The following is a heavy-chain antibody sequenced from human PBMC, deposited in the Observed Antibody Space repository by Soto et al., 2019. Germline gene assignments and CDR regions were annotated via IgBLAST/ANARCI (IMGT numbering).Heavy chain of an antibody. J-gene: IGHJ4*02. CDR3: ARVRPQFDWLLNFDY. CDR2: IYYSGST. CDR1: GGSISSYY. V-gene: IGHV4-59*01. D-gene: IGHD3-9*01. Sequence: SETLSLTCTVSGGSISSYYWSWIRQPPGKGLEWIGYIYYSGSTNYNPSLKSRVTISVDTSKNQFSLKLSSVTAADTAVYYCARVRPQFDWLLNFDYWGQGTLVTVSS.